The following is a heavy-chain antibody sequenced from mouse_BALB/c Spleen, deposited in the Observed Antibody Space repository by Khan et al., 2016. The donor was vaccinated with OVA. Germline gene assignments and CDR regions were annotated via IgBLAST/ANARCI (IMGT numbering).Heavy chain of an antibody. V-gene: IGHV1S41*01. J-gene: IGHJ4*01. D-gene: IGHD1-1*01. CDR1: GYTFTSYW. Sequence: DLVKPGASVKLSCKASGYTFTSYWINWKKQRPGQGLEWIGRISPGSGIPYSNEIFKGKATLTVDTSPTTAYIKLSSLSSEDSAVYFCARENYDGSSHYAMDYWGQGTSVTVSA. CDR3: ARENYDGSSHYAMDY. CDR2: ISPGSGIP.